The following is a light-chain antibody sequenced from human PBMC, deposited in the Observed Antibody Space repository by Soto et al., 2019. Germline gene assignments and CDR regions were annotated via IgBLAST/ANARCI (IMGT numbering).Light chain of an antibody. CDR2: DTS. Sequence: EIVLTQSPATLSVSPGERATLSCRASQSVSSYLAWYQQKPGQAPRLLISDTSNRATGTPARFSGSGSGTDFPLTISRLEPYDFAVYYCQQRSNWAPGSFGQGTTLAIK. CDR1: QSVSSY. CDR3: QQRSNWAPGS. V-gene: IGKV3-11*01. J-gene: IGKJ2*01.